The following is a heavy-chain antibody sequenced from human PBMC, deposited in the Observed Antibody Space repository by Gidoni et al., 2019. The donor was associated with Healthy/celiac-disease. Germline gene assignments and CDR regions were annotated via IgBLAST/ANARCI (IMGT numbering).Heavy chain of an antibody. CDR2: INHSGST. J-gene: IGHJ4*02. D-gene: IGHD3-10*01. V-gene: IGHV4-34*01. CDR1: GGSFSGYY. CDR3: ARGSGSGSYYRLRVYYFDY. Sequence: QVQLQQWGAGLLKPSETLSLTCAVYGGSFSGYYWSWIRQPPGKGLEWIGEINHSGSTNYNPSLKSRVTISVDTSKNQFSLKLSSVTAADTAVYYCARGSGSGSYYRLRVYYFDYWGQGTLVTVSS.